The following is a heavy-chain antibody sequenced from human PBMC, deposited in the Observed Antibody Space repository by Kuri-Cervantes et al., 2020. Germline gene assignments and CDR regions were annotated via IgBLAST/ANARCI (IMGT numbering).Heavy chain of an antibody. CDR3: ARAPGGYYYGMDV. Sequence: GESLKISCAASGFTFSSYWMHWVRQAPGKGLEWVSSISSSSSYIYYADSVKGRFTISRDNAKNSLYLQMNSLRAEDTAVYYCARAPGGYYYGMDVWGQGTTVTVSS. V-gene: IGHV3-21*01. CDR2: ISSSSSYI. J-gene: IGHJ6*02. D-gene: IGHD3-10*01. CDR1: GFTFSSYW.